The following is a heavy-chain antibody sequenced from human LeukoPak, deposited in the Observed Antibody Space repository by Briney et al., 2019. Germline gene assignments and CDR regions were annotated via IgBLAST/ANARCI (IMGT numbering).Heavy chain of an antibody. CDR3: ARDSTVTGGYYYYYGMDV. Sequence: SETLSLTCSVSGGYISSYYWSWIRQPPGKGLEWIGYIYYSGSTNYNPSLKSRVTISVDTSKNQFSLKLSSVTAADTAVYYCARDSTVTGGYYYYYGMDVWGQGTTVTVSS. CDR1: GGYISSYY. CDR2: IYYSGST. V-gene: IGHV4-59*01. J-gene: IGHJ6*02. D-gene: IGHD4-17*01.